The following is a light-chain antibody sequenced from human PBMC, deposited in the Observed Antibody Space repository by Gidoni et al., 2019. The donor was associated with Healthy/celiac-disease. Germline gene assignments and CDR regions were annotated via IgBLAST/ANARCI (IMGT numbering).Light chain of an antibody. CDR3: QQRSNWPGT. CDR2: DAS. CDR1: QRVSSY. J-gene: IGKJ4*01. Sequence: IVLTQSPATLSLSPGERATLPCRASQRVSSYLAWYQQKPGQAPRLLIYDASNRATGIQARFSGSGSGTDFTLTISSLEPEDFAVYYCQQRSNWPGTFGGGTKVEIK. V-gene: IGKV3-11*01.